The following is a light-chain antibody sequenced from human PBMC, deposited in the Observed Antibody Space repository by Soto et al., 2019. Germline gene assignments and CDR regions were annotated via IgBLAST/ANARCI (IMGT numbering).Light chain of an antibody. V-gene: IGKV1-27*01. CDR1: QVINNY. CDR2: GAS. Sequence: DIQMTQSPSSLSASVGDRVTISCRASQVINNYLAWYQQTPGKGPKLLIYGASTLQSGVPSRFSGSGSGTDFTLTIRSLQPEDGATYYCQKYNSAPPVTFGPGTKVDV. J-gene: IGKJ3*01. CDR3: QKYNSAPPVT.